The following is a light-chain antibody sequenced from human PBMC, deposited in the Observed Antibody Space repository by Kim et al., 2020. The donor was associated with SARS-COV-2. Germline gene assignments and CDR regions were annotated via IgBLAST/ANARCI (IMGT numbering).Light chain of an antibody. CDR1: QSVSSNH. Sequence: EIVLTQSPGTLSLSPGERATLSCRASQSVSSNHLAWYRQKPGQAPSLLIYATYTRAPGIPDRFSGSGSGTDFTLTISGLEPEDFAVYYCQKYGDSKTFGQGTKVDIK. CDR3: QKYGDSKT. CDR2: ATY. V-gene: IGKV3-20*01. J-gene: IGKJ1*01.